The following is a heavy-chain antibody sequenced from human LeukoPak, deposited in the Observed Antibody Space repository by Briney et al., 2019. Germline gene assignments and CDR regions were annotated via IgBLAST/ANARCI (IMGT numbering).Heavy chain of an antibody. J-gene: IGHJ4*02. D-gene: IGHD4-11*01. CDR1: GGSISSSSYY. CDR3: ARGDLQGFDY. CDR2: IYYSGST. V-gene: IGHV4-39*07. Sequence: SETLSLTCTVSGGSISSSSYYWGWIRQPPGKGLEWIGSIYYSGSTYYNPSLKSRVTISVDTSKNQFSLKLSSVTAADTAVYYCARGDLQGFDYWGQGTLVTVSS.